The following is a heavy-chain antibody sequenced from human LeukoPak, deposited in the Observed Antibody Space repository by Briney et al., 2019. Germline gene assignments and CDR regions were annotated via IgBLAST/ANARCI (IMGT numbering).Heavy chain of an antibody. D-gene: IGHD3-3*01. CDR3: ARDAYYDFWSGYPRYYMDV. CDR1: VFTFSSCA. J-gene: IGHJ6*03. Sequence: PGRSLRLSCAASVFTFSSCAVHWVRQAPGKGREWVAVISYDVSNKYYADSVKGRFNTSRANSKNTLYLKMNSLRAEDTAVHYCARDAYYDFWSGYPRYYMDVWGRGTTVTVSS. CDR2: ISYDVSNK. V-gene: IGHV3-30*01.